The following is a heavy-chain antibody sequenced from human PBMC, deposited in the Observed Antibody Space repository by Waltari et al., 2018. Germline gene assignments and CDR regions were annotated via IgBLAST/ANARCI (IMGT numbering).Heavy chain of an antibody. CDR3: AKGVRDALYYGMDV. V-gene: IGHV3-9*03. J-gene: IGHJ6*02. D-gene: IGHD3-3*01. CDR1: GFTFADYA. Sequence: EVQLVESGGGLVQPGRSLRLSCAASGFTFADYAMHWVRHAPGKGLEWVSGISWNSGSIGYADSVKGRFTISRDNAKNSLYLQMNSLRAEDMALYYCAKGVRDALYYGMDVWGQGTTVTVSS. CDR2: ISWNSGSI.